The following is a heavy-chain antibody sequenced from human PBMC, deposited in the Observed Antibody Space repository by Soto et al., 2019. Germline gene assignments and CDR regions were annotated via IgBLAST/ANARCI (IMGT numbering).Heavy chain of an antibody. CDR2: ISFSGGT. CDR1: GGSISSDY. V-gene: IGHV4-59*01. Sequence: QLQESGPGLVKASETLSLTCTVSGGSISSDYWSWIRQHPGEGLEWIGYISFSGGTNYNPSLKSRVTVAVDRSKNQLSLRLTSVTAADTAVYYCARTNAFHIWCQGTMVTVS. J-gene: IGHJ3*02. CDR3: ARTNAFHI.